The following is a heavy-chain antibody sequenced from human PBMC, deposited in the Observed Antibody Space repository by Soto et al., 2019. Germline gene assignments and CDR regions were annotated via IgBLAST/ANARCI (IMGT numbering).Heavy chain of an antibody. CDR2: KNPNSGNT. Sequence: QVQLVQSGAEVKKPGASVKVSCKASGYTFTSYDINWVRQATGQGLEWMGWKNPNSGNTGYAQKFQVRVTMTMNTSISTAYMELSSLRSEDTAVYYCASLGYCSGGSCYSEDYFDYWGQGTLVTVSS. CDR3: ASLGYCSGGSCYSEDYFDY. J-gene: IGHJ4*02. D-gene: IGHD2-15*01. V-gene: IGHV1-8*01. CDR1: GYTFTSYD.